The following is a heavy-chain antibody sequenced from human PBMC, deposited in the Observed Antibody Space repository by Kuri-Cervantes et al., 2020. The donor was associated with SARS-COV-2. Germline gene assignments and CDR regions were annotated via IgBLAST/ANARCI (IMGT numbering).Heavy chain of an antibody. D-gene: IGHD6-13*01. J-gene: IGHJ1*01. Sequence: GESLKISCAASGFTFSSYAMHWVRQAPGKGLEWVAVISYDGSNKYYADSVKGRFTISRDNSKNTLYLQMSSLRAEDTAVYYCARARAAAGTFIEYFQHWGQGTLVTVLL. CDR3: ARARAAAGTFIEYFQH. CDR2: ISYDGSNK. CDR1: GFTFSSYA. V-gene: IGHV3-30-3*01.